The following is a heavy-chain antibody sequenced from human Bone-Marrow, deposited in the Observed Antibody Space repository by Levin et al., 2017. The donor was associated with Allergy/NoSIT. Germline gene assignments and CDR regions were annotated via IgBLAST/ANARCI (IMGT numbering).Heavy chain of an antibody. CDR3: ARVTENQLQPFDY. CDR2: ISSSSSTI. Sequence: LSLTCAASGFTFSSYSMNWVRQAPGKGLEWVSYISSSSSTIYYADSVKGRFTISRDNAKNSLYLQMNSLRDEDTAVYYCARVTENQLQPFDYWGQGTLVTVSS. J-gene: IGHJ4*02. CDR1: GFTFSSYS. D-gene: IGHD2-2*01. V-gene: IGHV3-48*02.